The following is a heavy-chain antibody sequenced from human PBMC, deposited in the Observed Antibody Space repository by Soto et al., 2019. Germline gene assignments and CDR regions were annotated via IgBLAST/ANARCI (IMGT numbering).Heavy chain of an antibody. V-gene: IGHV1-69*13. J-gene: IGHJ5*02. CDR2: IIPIFGTA. CDR1: GGTFSSYA. D-gene: IGHD3-9*01. CDR3: ARGHGYDILTGYYTGRNWFDP. Sequence: SVKVSCKASGGTFSSYAIRWVRQAPGHGLAWMGGIIPIFGTANYAQKFPGRVTITADESTSTAYMELSSLRSEDTAVYYCARGHGYDILTGYYTGRNWFDPWGQGTLVTVSS.